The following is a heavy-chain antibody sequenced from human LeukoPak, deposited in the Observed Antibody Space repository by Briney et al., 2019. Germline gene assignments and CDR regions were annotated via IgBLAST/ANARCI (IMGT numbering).Heavy chain of an antibody. CDR3: AREDVVLVDAVRYYYYGMDV. V-gene: IGHV1-46*01. D-gene: IGHD2-8*01. J-gene: IGHJ6*02. CDR2: INPSGGST. CDR1: GYNFISYY. Sequence: ASVKVSCKASGYNFISYYMHWVRQAPGQGLEWMGIINPSGGSTSYAQKFQDRVTMTRDTSTSTVYMELSSLKSEDTAVYYCAREDVVLVDAVRYYYYGMDVWGRGTTDTVSS.